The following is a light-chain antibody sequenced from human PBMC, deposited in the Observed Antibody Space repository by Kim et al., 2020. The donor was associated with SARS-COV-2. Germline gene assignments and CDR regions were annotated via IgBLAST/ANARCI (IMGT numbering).Light chain of an antibody. CDR2: GKN. J-gene: IGLJ3*02. CDR1: SLRSYY. Sequence: SSELTQDPAVSVALGQTVRITCQGDSLRSYYASWYQQKPGQAPVLVIYGKNNRPSGIPDGFSGSSSGNTASLTITGAQAEDEADYYCNSRDSSGNHLGVFGGGTQLTVL. CDR3: NSRDSSGNHLGV. V-gene: IGLV3-19*01.